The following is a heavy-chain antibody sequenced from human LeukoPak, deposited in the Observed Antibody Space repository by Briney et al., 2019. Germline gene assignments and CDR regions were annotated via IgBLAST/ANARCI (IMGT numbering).Heavy chain of an antibody. CDR1: GGSFSGYY. V-gene: IGHV4-34*01. CDR3: ARRGYCSSTSCYRPFDY. Sequence: SETLSLTCAVYGGSFSGYYWSWIRQPPGKGLEWIGEINHSGSTNYNPSLKSRVTISVDTSKNQFSLKLSSVTAADAAVYYCARRGYCSSTSCYRPFDYWGQGTLVTVSS. D-gene: IGHD2-2*01. CDR2: INHSGST. J-gene: IGHJ4*02.